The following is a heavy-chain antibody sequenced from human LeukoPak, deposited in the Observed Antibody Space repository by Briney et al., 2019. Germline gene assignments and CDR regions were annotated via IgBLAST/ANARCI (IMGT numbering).Heavy chain of an antibody. CDR2: IYYSGST. V-gene: IGHV4-59*12. Sequence: PSETLSLTCTVSGGSISSYYWSWIRQPPGKGLEWIGYIYYSGSTNYKPSLKSRVTISVDTSKNQFSLKLSSVTAADTAVYYCARCGYIYGSLPYYYMDVWGKGTTVTISS. J-gene: IGHJ6*03. CDR3: ARCGYIYGSLPYYYMDV. D-gene: IGHD5-18*01. CDR1: GGSISSYY.